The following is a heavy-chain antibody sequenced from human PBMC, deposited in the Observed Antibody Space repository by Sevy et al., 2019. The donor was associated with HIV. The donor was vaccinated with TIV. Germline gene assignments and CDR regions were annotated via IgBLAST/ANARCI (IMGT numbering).Heavy chain of an antibody. Sequence: GGSLRLSCAASDFTFNNYGMHWVRQAPGKGLEWVALIQNDGSNEYYADSVKGRFTISRDNFKNTLYLQMNSLIAEDTALYQGAGPRAYYKNYYYGMDGWGQGTTVTVSS. D-gene: IGHD3-10*01. CDR3: AGPRAYYKNYYYGMDG. CDR2: IQNDGSNE. V-gene: IGHV3-30*03. J-gene: IGHJ6*02. CDR1: DFTFNNYG.